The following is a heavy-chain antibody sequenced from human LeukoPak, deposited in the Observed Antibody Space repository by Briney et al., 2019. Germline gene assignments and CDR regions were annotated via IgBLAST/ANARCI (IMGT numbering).Heavy chain of an antibody. CDR1: GFTFSDYA. CDR2: ISGSGGST. J-gene: IGHJ4*02. D-gene: IGHD5-18*01. CDR3: AKDFTAMVSEYYFDY. V-gene: IGHV3-23*01. Sequence: GGSLRLSCAASGFTFSDYAMYWVRQAPGKGLEWVSAISGSGGSTYYADSVKGRFTISRDNSKNTLYLQMNSLRAEDTAVYYCAKDFTAMVSEYYFDYWGQGNLVTVSS.